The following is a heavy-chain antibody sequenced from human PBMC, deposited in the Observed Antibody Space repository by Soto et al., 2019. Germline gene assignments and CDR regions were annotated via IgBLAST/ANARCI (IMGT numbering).Heavy chain of an antibody. D-gene: IGHD2-2*01. V-gene: IGHV4-59*01. CDR3: ASAVLGYCSSTSCQPDYYYMDV. CDR1: GGSISSYY. J-gene: IGHJ6*03. CDR2: IYYSGST. Sequence: SETLSLTCPVSGGSISSYYWSWIRQHPGKGLEWIGYIYYSGSTNYNPSLKSRVTVSVDTSKNQFSLKLSSVTAADTAVYYCASAVLGYCSSTSCQPDYYYMDVWGKGTTVTVSS.